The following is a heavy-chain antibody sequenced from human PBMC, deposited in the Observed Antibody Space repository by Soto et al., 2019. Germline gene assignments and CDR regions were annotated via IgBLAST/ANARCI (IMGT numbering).Heavy chain of an antibody. V-gene: IGHV3-23*01. D-gene: IGHD6-13*01. CDR2: ISGSGGST. CDR3: ARRSSSWYFDC. Sequence: EVQLLESGGGLVQPGGSLRLSCAASGFTFSSYAMNWVRQAPGKGLEWVSVISGSGGSTYYTDSVKGRFTISRDNSKNTLYLQMNSLRAEDTGVYYCARRSSSWYFDCWGQGTLVTVSS. CDR1: GFTFSSYA. J-gene: IGHJ4*02.